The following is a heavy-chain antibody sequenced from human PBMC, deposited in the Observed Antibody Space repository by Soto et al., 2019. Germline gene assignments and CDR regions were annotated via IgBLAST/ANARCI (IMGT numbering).Heavy chain of an antibody. CDR2: IIPIFGRP. D-gene: IGHD4-17*01. Sequence: QVQLVQSGTEVKKPGSSVKVSCKASGATFSTLAVSWVRQAPGQGLEWMGGIIPIFGRPVYAQKFQGRVTITADESTSIVHMELSSLSSEDTAVYYCARAPYEDYAVPEPNYFDSWGQGTLVTVSS. CDR1: GATFSTLA. V-gene: IGHV1-69*01. CDR3: ARAPYEDYAVPEPNYFDS. J-gene: IGHJ4*02.